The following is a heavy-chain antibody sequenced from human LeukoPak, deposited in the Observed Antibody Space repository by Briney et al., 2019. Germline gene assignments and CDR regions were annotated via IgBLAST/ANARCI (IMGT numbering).Heavy chain of an antibody. V-gene: IGHV4-59*01. J-gene: IGHJ6*02. CDR3: ARADCYYYGMDV. Sequence: SETLSLTCTVSGGSISSYYWSWIRQPPGKGLEWIGYIYYSGSTNYNPSLKRRVTISVDTSKNQFSLKQSSVTAADTAVYYCARADCYYYGMDVWGQGTTVTVSS. CDR1: GGSISSYY. CDR2: IYYSGST.